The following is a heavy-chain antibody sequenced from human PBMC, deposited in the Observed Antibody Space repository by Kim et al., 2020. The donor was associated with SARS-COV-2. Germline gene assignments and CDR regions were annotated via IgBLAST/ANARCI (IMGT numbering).Heavy chain of an antibody. CDR2: RGKKAHSETT. V-gene: IGHV3-72*01. CDR3: TRGYSGAPVYAFDI. D-gene: IGHD5-12*01. J-gene: IGHJ3*02. Sequence: GGSLRLSCGAAGLNFGDHYMDWVRQAPGGGREGGGGRGKKAHSETTEYAAAVKDRFNISRDDGRNSLYLQMSTLKPDDTAVYHCTRGYSGAPVYAFDIWGHGTMFPVSS. CDR1: GLNFGDHY.